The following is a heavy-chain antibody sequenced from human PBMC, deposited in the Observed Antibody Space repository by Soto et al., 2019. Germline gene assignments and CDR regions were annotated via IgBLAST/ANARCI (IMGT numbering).Heavy chain of an antibody. D-gene: IGHD2-2*03. V-gene: IGHV4-59*11. CDR3: ASGWMAAFDN. Sequence: SETLSLTCNVTGDSIKTHYWSWIRQAPGKGLEWIGYIYYSGSTLYNPSLKRRVTISADTAKNQFSLRLTSLTAADTAVYYCASGWMAAFDNWGQGTLVTVSS. CDR2: IYYSGST. J-gene: IGHJ4*02. CDR1: GDSIKTHY.